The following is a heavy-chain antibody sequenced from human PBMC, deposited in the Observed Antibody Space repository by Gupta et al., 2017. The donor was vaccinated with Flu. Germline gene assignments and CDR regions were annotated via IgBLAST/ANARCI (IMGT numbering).Heavy chain of an antibody. D-gene: IGHD6-13*01. Sequence: GKGREWVSTISGGGGSTYYADSVKGLFTISRDNSKNTLYLQINSLRAEDTDVYYCAKDREMLGIAAAGPFDPWGQGTLVTVSS. CDR2: ISGGGGST. CDR3: AKDREMLGIAAAGPFDP. J-gene: IGHJ5*02. V-gene: IGHV3-23*01.